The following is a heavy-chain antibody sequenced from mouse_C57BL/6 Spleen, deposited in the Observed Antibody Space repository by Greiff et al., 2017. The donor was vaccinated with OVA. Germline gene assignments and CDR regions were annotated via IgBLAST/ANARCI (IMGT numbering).Heavy chain of an antibody. J-gene: IGHJ4*01. Sequence: QVQLQQPGAELVKPGASVKLSCKASGYTFTSYWMHWVKQRPGQGLEWIGMIHPNSGSTNYNEKFKSKATLTVDKSSSTAYMQLSSLTSEYSAVYYCSRSYSNYEAMDYWGQGTSVTVSS. CDR3: SRSYSNYEAMDY. D-gene: IGHD2-5*01. CDR2: IHPNSGST. V-gene: IGHV1-64*01. CDR1: GYTFTSYW.